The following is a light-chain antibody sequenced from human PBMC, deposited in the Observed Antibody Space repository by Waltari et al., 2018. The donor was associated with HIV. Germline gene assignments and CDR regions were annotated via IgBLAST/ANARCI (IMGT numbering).Light chain of an antibody. CDR3: SSYTTSSTWV. CDR1: SSDIGSYNR. CDR2: EVT. J-gene: IGLJ3*02. V-gene: IGLV2-18*02. Sequence: QSTLTQPPSVSGSLGQSVTIACSGTSSDIGSYNRVSWYQQPPGTAPKLIIYEVTNRPSGVAVRFSGSKSGNTASLTISGLQAEDEADYYCSSYTTSSTWVCGGGTQLTVL.